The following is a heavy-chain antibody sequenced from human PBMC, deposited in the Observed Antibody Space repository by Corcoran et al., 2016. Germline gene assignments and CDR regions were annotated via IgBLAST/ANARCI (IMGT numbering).Heavy chain of an antibody. V-gene: IGHV4-4*07. J-gene: IGHJ6*02. D-gene: IGHD1-7*01. CDR2: IYTSGST. CDR1: GGSISSYY. Sequence: QVQLQESGPGLVKPSETLSLTCTVSGGSISSYYWSWIRQPAGKGLEWIGRIYTSGSTNYNPSLKSRVTISVDTSKNQFSLKLSSVTAADTAVYYCARRGRAGTTYYYDGRDVWGQGTTVTVSS. CDR3: ARRGRAGTTYYYDGRDV.